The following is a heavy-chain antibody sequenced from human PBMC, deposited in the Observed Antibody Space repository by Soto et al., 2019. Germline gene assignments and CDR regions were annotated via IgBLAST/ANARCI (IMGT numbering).Heavy chain of an antibody. CDR3: TGSLLAYCSGGKCHTDYYYYGMDV. V-gene: IGHV3-73*02. CDR2: IRTKANSYAT. D-gene: IGHD2-15*01. J-gene: IGHJ6*02. CDR1: GFTFRGSA. Sequence: EVQLVESGGGLVQPGESLKLSCAASGFTFRGSAMHWVRQASGKGLEWVGRIRTKANSYATAYAASAQGRFTISRDDSKSTAYLQMNSLKTEDTAVYYCTGSLLAYCSGGKCHTDYYYYGMDVWGQGTAVTVSS.